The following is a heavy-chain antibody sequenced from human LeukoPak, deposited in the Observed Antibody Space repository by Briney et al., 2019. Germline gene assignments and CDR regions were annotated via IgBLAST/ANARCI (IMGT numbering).Heavy chain of an antibody. V-gene: IGHV3-9*01. D-gene: IGHD3-10*02. CDR2: ISWNSGTI. J-gene: IGHJ6*04. Sequence: GGSLRLSCAASGFPFEDYAMHWVRQAPGKGLEWVSGISWNSGTIGYADSVKGRFTISRDNAKNSLYLQMNSLRAEDTAVYYCAELGITMIGGVWGKGTTVTISS. CDR3: AELGITMIGGV. CDR1: GFPFEDYA.